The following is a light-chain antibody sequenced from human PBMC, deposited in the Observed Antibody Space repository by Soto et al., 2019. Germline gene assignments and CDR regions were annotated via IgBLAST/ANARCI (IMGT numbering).Light chain of an antibody. V-gene: IGKV3-15*01. CDR1: QSVNSN. CDR3: QQYTYWPWT. CDR2: GAS. Sequence: DTVMTQSPATLSVSPGERATLSCRASQSVNSNLAWYQQKSGQAPRLLIYGASTRATGFPVRFSGSGSGTEFTLTISSLQSEDSAVYYCQQYTYWPWTLGQGTKV. J-gene: IGKJ1*01.